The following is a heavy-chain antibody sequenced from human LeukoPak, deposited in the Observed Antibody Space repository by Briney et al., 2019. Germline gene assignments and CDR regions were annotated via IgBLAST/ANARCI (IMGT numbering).Heavy chain of an antibody. CDR3: ARGPQLLSSVIDY. J-gene: IGHJ4*02. CDR2: MNPNSGNT. V-gene: IGHV1-8*01. D-gene: IGHD1-26*01. Sequence: ASVEVSCKASGYTFTNYDINWVRQATGQGLEWMGWMNPNSGNTGYVQKFQGRVTMTRNTSISTAYMELSSLKSEDTAVYYCARGPQLLSSVIDYWGQGTLVTVSS. CDR1: GYTFTNYD.